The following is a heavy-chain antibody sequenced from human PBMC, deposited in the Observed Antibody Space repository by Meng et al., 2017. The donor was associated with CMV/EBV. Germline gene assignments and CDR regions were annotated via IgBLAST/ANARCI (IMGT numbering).Heavy chain of an antibody. D-gene: IGHD4-17*01. CDR2: IYTSGST. CDR1: GGSISSYY. J-gene: IGHJ4*02. CDR3: ARGPEVDYGDYVGLDY. Sequence: QVQLQESGPGRVKPPETLSLPCTVSGGSISSYYWSWIRQPAGKGLEWIGRIYTSGSTNYNPSLKSRVTMSVDTSKNQFSLKLSSVTAADTAVYYCARGPEVDYGDYVGLDYWGQGTLVTVSS. V-gene: IGHV4-4*07.